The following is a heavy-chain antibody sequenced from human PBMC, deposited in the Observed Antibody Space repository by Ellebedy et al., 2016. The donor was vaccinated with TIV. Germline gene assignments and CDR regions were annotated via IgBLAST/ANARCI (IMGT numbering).Heavy chain of an antibody. CDR1: GDSISRSSYY. CDR2: IYYTGST. D-gene: IGHD3-10*01. V-gene: IGHV4-39*01. CDR3: ARWFGELLCVRWFDT. Sequence: SETLSLTCTVSGDSISRSSYYWGWIRQPPGKGLEWIGSIYYTGSTDYNPSLKSRVAISADTSKNQFSLRLSSVTAADTAVYYCARWFGELLCVRWFDTWGQGTLVTVSS. J-gene: IGHJ5*02.